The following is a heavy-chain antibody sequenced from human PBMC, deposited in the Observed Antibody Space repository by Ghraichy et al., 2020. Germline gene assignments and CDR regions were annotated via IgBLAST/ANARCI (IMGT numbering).Heavy chain of an antibody. Sequence: GESLNISCAASGFTFSSYAMSWVRQAPGKGLEWVSAISGSGGSTYYADSVKGRFTISRDNSKNTLYLQMNSLRAEDTAVYYCAKESGYVVNNWFDPWGQGTLVTVSS. J-gene: IGHJ5*02. CDR3: AKESGYVVNNWFDP. CDR2: ISGSGGST. CDR1: GFTFSSYA. V-gene: IGHV3-23*01. D-gene: IGHD3-3*01.